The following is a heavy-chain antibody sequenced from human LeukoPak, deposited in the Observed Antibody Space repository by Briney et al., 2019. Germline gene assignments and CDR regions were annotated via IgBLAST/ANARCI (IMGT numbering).Heavy chain of an antibody. Sequence: GGSLRLSCAASGFTFSSYTMHWVRQARGKGLEWVALTSSDGNKYFADSVQGRFTISRDNSRNTVYLQLDSLRPDDTAVYYCARERGIRALYFDNWGQGTLVTVSS. V-gene: IGHV3-30*04. D-gene: IGHD3-16*01. CDR3: ARERGIRALYFDN. J-gene: IGHJ4*02. CDR2: TSSDGNK. CDR1: GFTFSSYT.